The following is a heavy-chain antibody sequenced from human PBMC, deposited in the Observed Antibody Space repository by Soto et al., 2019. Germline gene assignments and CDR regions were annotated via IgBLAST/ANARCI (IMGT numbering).Heavy chain of an antibody. CDR3: ARGPVGYSGYPRLYYYYYYGMDC. D-gene: IGHD5-12*01. CDR2: IYYSGST. V-gene: IGHV4-59*01. CDR1: GGSISSYY. J-gene: IGHJ6*02. Sequence: SETLSLTCTVSGGSISSYYWSWIRQPPGKGLEWIGYIYYSGSTNYNPSLKSRVTISVDTSKNQFSLKLSSVTAANTAVYYCARGPVGYSGYPRLYYYYYYGMDCWGQGTTVIVSS.